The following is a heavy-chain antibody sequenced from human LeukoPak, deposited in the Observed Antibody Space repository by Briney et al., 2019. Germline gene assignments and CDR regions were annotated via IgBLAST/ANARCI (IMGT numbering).Heavy chain of an antibody. CDR1: GFTFSSYA. Sequence: GGSLRLSCAASGFTFSSYAMSWVRQAPGKGLEWVSGISGSGGSTYYADSVKGRFTISRDNSKNTLYLQMNSLRAEDTAVYYCARGPYDYGDLWGQGTLVTVSS. CDR2: ISGSGGST. D-gene: IGHD4-17*01. V-gene: IGHV3-23*01. J-gene: IGHJ5*02. CDR3: ARGPYDYGDL.